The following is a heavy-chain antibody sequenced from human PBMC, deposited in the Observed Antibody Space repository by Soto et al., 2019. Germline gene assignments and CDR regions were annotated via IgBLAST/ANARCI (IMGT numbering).Heavy chain of an antibody. Sequence: QVQLQESGPGLVKPSQTLSLTCTVSAGSISSGAYYWSWLRQSPGKGLEWIGYIYYSGSTYYNPSLKSRVSISVDKSKNQFSLKVTSVTAADTAVYYCARGPSFLTRGGYWGQGTLVTVSS. J-gene: IGHJ4*02. CDR1: AGSISSGAYY. D-gene: IGHD2-15*01. CDR2: IYYSGST. CDR3: ARGPSFLTRGGY. V-gene: IGHV4-30-4*01.